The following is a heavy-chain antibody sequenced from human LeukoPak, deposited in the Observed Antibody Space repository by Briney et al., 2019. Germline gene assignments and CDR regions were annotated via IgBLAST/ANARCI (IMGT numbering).Heavy chain of an antibody. CDR1: GFTFSSYG. Sequence: PGGSLRLSCAASGFTFSSYGMNWVRQAPGKGLEWVTVISDDARNEDYADSVKGRFTISRDYARNSLYLQLNSLRAEDTAVYYCARLSEMFRGPQVIYYFDYWGQGTLVTVSS. J-gene: IGHJ4*02. CDR2: ISDDARNE. CDR3: ARLSEMFRGPQVIYYFDY. V-gene: IGHV3-33*05. D-gene: IGHD3-10*01.